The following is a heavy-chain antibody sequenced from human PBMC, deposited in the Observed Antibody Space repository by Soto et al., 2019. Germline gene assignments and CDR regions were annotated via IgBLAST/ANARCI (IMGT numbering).Heavy chain of an antibody. J-gene: IGHJ4*02. CDR3: VRKEGYCGGGSCYYEY. CDR2: ISANGGDT. D-gene: IGHD2-15*01. V-gene: IGHV3-64D*08. CDR1: GFTFSSYD. Sequence: GGSLRLSCSASGFTFSSYDMHWVRQAPGKGLEYVSAISANGGDTYYADSVKGRFTISRDNSMNTLYLQMSSLRAEDTAVYYCVRKEGYCGGGSCYYEYWGQGTLVTVSS.